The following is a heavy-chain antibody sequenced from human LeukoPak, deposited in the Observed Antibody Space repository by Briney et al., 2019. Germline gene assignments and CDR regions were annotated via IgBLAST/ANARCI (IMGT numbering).Heavy chain of an antibody. CDR1: GDSISSYH. D-gene: IGHD2-15*01. CDR3: ATYTRHCSGGTCYSIDY. J-gene: IGHJ4*02. V-gene: IGHV4-59*08. Sequence: PSETLSLTCTVSGDSISSYHWTWIRQPPGRGLERIGYVYYSGSTNYNPSLKSRVTISLDTSNNQFSLKLSSVTAADTAIYYCATYTRHCSGGTCYSIDYWGQGTLVTVSS. CDR2: VYYSGST.